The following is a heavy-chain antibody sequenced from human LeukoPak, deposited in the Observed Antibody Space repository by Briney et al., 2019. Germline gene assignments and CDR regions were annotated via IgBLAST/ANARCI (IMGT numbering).Heavy chain of an antibody. CDR3: ARGFGSGLYYGMDV. V-gene: IGHV3-64*01. CDR2: ISSNGGST. D-gene: IGHD3-10*01. Sequence: GGSLRLSCAASGFTFSSYPMHWVPPASGKGLEYVSAISSNGGSTYYANSVKGRFTISRDNSKNTLYLQMGSLRAEDMAVYYCARGFGSGLYYGMDVWGQGTTVTVSS. CDR1: GFTFSSYP. J-gene: IGHJ6*02.